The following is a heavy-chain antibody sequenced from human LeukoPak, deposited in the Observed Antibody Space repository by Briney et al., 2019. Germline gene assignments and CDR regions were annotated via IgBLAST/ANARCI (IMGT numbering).Heavy chain of an antibody. D-gene: IGHD5-18*01. CDR2: MKPDGTEK. CDR3: ARDAGYGYWVVDY. J-gene: IGHJ4*02. CDR1: GFTFSSYW. Sequence: PGGSLRLSCAASGFTFSSYWMGWVCQAPGEGLEWVAHMKPDGTEKYYLDSVKGRFTISRDNAKNSLCLQMNSLRSDDTAVYYCARDAGYGYWVVDYWGQGTLVTVPS. V-gene: IGHV3-7*01.